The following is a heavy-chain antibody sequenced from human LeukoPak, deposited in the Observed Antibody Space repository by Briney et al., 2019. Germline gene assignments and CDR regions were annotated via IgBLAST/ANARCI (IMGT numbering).Heavy chain of an antibody. CDR1: GFTFSDYY. V-gene: IGHV3-11*01. J-gene: IGHJ5*02. CDR2: ISSSGSTI. CDR3: ARVDSGSLGWFDP. Sequence: GGTLRLSRAPSGFTFSDYYMSWIRQAPAEGLEGASYISSSGSTIYYADSVKGRFTISMDTAKNSLYLQMNSLRAEDTAVYYCARVDSGSLGWFDPWGQGTLVTVSS. D-gene: IGHD1-26*01.